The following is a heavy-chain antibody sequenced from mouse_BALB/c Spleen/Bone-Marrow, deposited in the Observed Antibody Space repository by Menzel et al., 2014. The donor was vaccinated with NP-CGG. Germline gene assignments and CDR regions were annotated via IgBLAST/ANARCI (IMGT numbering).Heavy chain of an antibody. CDR2: ISSGSSTI. CDR1: GFTFSSFG. V-gene: IGHV5-17*02. CDR3: ARDVPLYDVGYFDY. J-gene: IGHJ2*01. D-gene: IGHD2-14*01. Sequence: EVKVVESGGGLVQPGGSRKLSCAASGFTFSSFGMHWVRQAPEKGLEWVAYISSGSSTIYYADTVKGRFTISRDNPKNTLFLQMTSLRSEDTAMYYCARDVPLYDVGYFDYWGHGTTLTVSS.